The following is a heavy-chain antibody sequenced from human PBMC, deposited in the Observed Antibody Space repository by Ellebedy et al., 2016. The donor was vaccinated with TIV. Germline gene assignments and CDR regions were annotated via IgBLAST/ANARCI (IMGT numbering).Heavy chain of an antibody. CDR3: AREDAFDI. CDR1: GYTFTKYN. V-gene: IGHV1-8*01. Sequence: AASVKVSCKASGYTFTKYNINWARQSTGQGLEWMGWVNPNSGDTDYAQKFRDRVTMTRDTSTNTAYLELSSLRSEDTAVYYWAREDAFDIWGQGTMVTVSS. J-gene: IGHJ3*02. CDR2: VNPNSGDT.